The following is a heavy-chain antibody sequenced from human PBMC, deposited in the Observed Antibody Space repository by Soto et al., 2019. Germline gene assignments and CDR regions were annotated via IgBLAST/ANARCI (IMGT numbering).Heavy chain of an antibody. CDR3: ARHRAYSMETGMDV. Sequence: GESLKISCKGSGYNFNNYWIAWVREMPGKGLEWMGLIYPGDSDTRYNPSFQGQVTISADKSISTAYLQWSSLKASDTAMYYCARHRAYSMETGMDVWGQGTTVTVSS. D-gene: IGHD4-4*01. CDR1: GYNFNNYW. CDR2: IYPGDSDT. J-gene: IGHJ6*02. V-gene: IGHV5-51*01.